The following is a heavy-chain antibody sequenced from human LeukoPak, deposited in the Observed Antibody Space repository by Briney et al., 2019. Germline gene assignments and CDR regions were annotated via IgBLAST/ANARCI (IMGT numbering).Heavy chain of an antibody. CDR3: ARSLPYGTTWYGRSDF. Sequence: GWSLRLSCAASGFTFSSYSMNWVRQAPGKGLEWVANIRQDGDTKYYVDSVKGRFTISRDNAMNSLYLQMNSLRAEDTAIYYCARSLPYGTTWYGRSDFWGQGTLVTVSS. V-gene: IGHV3-7*03. D-gene: IGHD6-13*01. CDR2: IRQDGDTK. J-gene: IGHJ4*02. CDR1: GFTFSSYS.